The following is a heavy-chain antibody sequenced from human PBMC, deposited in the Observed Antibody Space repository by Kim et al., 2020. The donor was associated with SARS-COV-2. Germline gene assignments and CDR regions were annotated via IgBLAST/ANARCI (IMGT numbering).Heavy chain of an antibody. Sequence: GGSLRLSCAASGFTFGDYAMHWVRQAPGKGLEWVSGISWNSGSIGYADSVKGRFTISRDNAKNSLYLQMNSLRAEDTALYYCAKDIGAVDYYGMDVWGQGTTVTVSS. CDR1: GFTFGDYA. CDR2: ISWNSGSI. D-gene: IGHD1-26*01. CDR3: AKDIGAVDYYGMDV. J-gene: IGHJ6*02. V-gene: IGHV3-9*01.